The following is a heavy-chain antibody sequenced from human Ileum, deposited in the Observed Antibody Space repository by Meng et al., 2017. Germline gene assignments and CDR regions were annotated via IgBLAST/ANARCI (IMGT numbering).Heavy chain of an antibody. CDR3: ARDKGVTCLDT. J-gene: IGHJ5*01. D-gene: IGHD3-10*01. CDR1: GVILSKSG. V-gene: IGHV3-33*01. Sequence: HLLESGGGVVKPGRSLSLTGAAFGVILSKSGIHWVRQAPGKGVEVVAFIWSDGSSKYYADSVKGRFTISRDNSKNTVSLQMDSLRVEDTAVYYCARDKGVTCLDTWGQGTLVTVSS. CDR2: IWSDGSSK.